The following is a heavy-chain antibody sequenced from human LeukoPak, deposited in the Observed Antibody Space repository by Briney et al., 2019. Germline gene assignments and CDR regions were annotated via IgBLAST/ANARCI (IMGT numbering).Heavy chain of an antibody. V-gene: IGHV4-39*01. Sequence: SETLSLTCTVSGGSISSSSYYWGWIRQPPGKGLEWIGSIYYSGSTYYNPSLKSRVTISVDTSKNQFSLKLSSVTAADTPVYYCARLYGGPGHFDYWGQGTLVTVSS. CDR1: GGSISSSSYY. D-gene: IGHD4-23*01. CDR3: ARLYGGPGHFDY. CDR2: IYYSGST. J-gene: IGHJ4*02.